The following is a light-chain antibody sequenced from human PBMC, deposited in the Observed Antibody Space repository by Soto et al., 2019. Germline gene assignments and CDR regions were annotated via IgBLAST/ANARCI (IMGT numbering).Light chain of an antibody. CDR3: QQYNNWPPWT. Sequence: EIVLTQSPATLCLSPGERATLSCRGSQIVSSYLAWYQQKPGQAPRLLIYDASNRATGIPDRFSGSGSGTEFTLTISSLQSEDFAVYYCQQYNNWPPWTFGQGTKVDIK. J-gene: IGKJ1*01. CDR2: DAS. CDR1: QIVSSY. V-gene: IGKV3-11*01.